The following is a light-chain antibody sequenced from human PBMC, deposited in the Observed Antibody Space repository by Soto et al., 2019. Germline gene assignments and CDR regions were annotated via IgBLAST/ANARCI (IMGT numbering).Light chain of an antibody. CDR1: SSNIGSNY. V-gene: IGLV1-47*02. J-gene: IGLJ2*01. CDR2: NNN. CDR3: AAWDDSLSGVA. Sequence: QAVVTQPPSASGTPGQRVTVSCSGSSSNIGSNYVYWYQQLPGTAPKLLIYNNNQRPSGVPDRFSGSKSGTSASLAISGLRCEDEADYYCAAWDDSLSGVAFGGGTKVTVL.